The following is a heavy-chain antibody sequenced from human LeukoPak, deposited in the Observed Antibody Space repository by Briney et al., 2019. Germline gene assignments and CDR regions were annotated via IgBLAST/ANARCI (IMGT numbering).Heavy chain of an antibody. V-gene: IGHV1-24*01. Sequence: ASVTVSCKLSGYTHTELSMHWVRQAPGKGRERMGGFDPEDGETIYAQKFQGRVTMTEDISTETDYMELSSLRSEDTAVYYCATDPEGVIVYWGQGTLVTVSS. J-gene: IGHJ4*02. CDR3: ATDPEGVIVY. D-gene: IGHD3-16*02. CDR2: FDPEDGET. CDR1: GYTHTELS.